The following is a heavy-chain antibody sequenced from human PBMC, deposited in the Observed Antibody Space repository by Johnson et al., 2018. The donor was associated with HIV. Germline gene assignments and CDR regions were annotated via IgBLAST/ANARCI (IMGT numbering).Heavy chain of an antibody. CDR1: GFTFDDYA. CDR2: ISWNSGSI. Sequence: VQVVESGGGLVQPGRSLRLSCAASGFTFDDYAMHWVRQAPGKGLEWVSGISWNSGSIGYADSVKGRFTISRDNVKNSLYLQMNSLRAEDTAVNYCARDPRGRHPRGAFDIWGQGTMVTVSS. V-gene: IGHV3-9*01. D-gene: IGHD6-25*01. J-gene: IGHJ3*02. CDR3: ARDPRGRHPRGAFDI.